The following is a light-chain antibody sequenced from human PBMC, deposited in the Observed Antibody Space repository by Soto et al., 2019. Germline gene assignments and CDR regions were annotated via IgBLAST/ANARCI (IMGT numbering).Light chain of an antibody. CDR2: WAS. CDR1: QSVLYSSKNKNY. Sequence: DIVMTQSPDSLAVSLGERATINCKSSQSVLYSSKNKNYLAWYQQKPGQPPKLLIYWASTRESGVHDRFSGSGSGTDFTLTISSLQAEDVAVYYCQQYYSTPLTFGGGTKVEIK. J-gene: IGKJ4*01. V-gene: IGKV4-1*01. CDR3: QQYYSTPLT.